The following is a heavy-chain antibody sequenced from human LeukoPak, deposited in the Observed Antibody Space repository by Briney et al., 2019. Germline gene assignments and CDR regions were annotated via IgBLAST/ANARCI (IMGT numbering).Heavy chain of an antibody. CDR3: ARDRDILTGSGYYFDY. J-gene: IGHJ4*02. V-gene: IGHV1-2*06. D-gene: IGHD3-9*01. Sequence: ASVKVSCKASGYTFTGYYMHWVRQAPGRGLEWMGRINPNSGGTNYAQKFQGRVTMTRDTSISTAYMELSRLRSDDTAVYYCARDRDILTGSGYYFDYWGQGTLVTVSS. CDR2: INPNSGGT. CDR1: GYTFTGYY.